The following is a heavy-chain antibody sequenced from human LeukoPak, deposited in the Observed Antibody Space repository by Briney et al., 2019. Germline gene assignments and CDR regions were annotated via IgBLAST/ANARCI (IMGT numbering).Heavy chain of an antibody. CDR1: GGSISSSSYY. CDR2: IYYSGST. V-gene: IGHV4-39*07. D-gene: IGHD5-18*01. Sequence: KPSETLSLTCTVSGGSISSSSYYWGWIRQPPGKGLTWIGSIYYSGSTYYNPSLKSRVTISVDTSKNQFSLKLSSVTAADTAVYYCARFEGGYSYGYNFDYWGQGTLVTVSS. J-gene: IGHJ4*02. CDR3: ARFEGGYSYGYNFDY.